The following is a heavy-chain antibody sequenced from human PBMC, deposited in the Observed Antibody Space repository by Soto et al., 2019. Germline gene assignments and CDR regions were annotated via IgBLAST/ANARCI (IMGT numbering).Heavy chain of an antibody. D-gene: IGHD4-17*01. CDR2: ISYDGSNK. CDR1: GFTFSSYG. J-gene: IGHJ4*02. CDR3: ATVLPTVATNHFCDY. V-gene: IGHV3-30*03. Sequence: QVQLVESGGGVVQPGRSLRLSCAASGFTFSSYGMHWVRQAPGKGLEWVAVISYDGSNKYYADSVKGRFTISRDNSKNTLYLQMDSLRAEDTAVYYCATVLPTVATNHFCDYWGQGTLVTVSS.